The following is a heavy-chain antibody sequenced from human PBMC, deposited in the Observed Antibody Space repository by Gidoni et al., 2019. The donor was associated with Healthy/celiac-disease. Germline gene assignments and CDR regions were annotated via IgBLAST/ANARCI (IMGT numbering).Heavy chain of an antibody. V-gene: IGHV3-30*18. D-gene: IGHD2-15*01. CDR3: AKDRRIRYFDY. J-gene: IGHJ4*02. Sequence: QVQLVESGGGVVQPGRSLRLSCAAYGFTFSSYGMPWVRQAPGKGLEWVAVISYDGSNKYYAYSVKGRFTISRDNSKNTLYLQMNSLRAEDTAVYYCAKDRRIRYFDYWGQGTLVTVSS. CDR2: ISYDGSNK. CDR1: GFTFSSYG.